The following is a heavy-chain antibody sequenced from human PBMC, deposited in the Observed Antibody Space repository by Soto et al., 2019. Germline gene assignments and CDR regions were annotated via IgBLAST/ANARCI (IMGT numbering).Heavy chain of an antibody. Sequence: ASVKVSCKASGYTFTTYALHWVRQAPGQRLEWMGWISAYNGNTNYAQKLQGRVTMTTDTSTSTAYMELRSLRSDDTAVYYCARGSGVVIISRGMDVWGQGTTVTVSS. J-gene: IGHJ6*02. CDR3: ARGSGVVIISRGMDV. CDR2: ISAYNGNT. D-gene: IGHD3-3*01. V-gene: IGHV1-18*01. CDR1: GYTFTTYA.